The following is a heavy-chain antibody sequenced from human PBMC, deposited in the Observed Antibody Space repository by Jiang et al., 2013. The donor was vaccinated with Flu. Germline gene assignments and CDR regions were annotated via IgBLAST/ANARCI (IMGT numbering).Heavy chain of an antibody. CDR2: IYYSGSA. J-gene: IGHJ4*02. CDR3: ARAQKYSGFELPYFDY. D-gene: IGHD1-26*01. V-gene: IGHV4-39*07. Sequence: SETLSLICSVSGGSISSDSYYWGWIRQPPGKRLEWIGGIYYSGSAYYNPSLSSRVAMSVDTSKKQLSLKLNSVTAADTAGYYCARAQKYSGFELPYFDYWGQGILVTVS. CDR1: GGSISSDSYY.